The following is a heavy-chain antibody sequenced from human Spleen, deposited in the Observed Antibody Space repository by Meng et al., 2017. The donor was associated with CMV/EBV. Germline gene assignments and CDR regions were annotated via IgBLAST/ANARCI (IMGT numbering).Heavy chain of an antibody. CDR1: GFTFRNYA. CDR2: IWYDGTNK. J-gene: IGHJ4*02. D-gene: IGHD2-15*01. V-gene: IGHV3-33*08. CDR3: ARWDSGGPGTFDY. Sequence: GESLKISCAASGFTFRNYAMHWVRQAPGKGLEWVALIWYDGTNKYYADSVKGRFTISRDNSMNTLYLEMNSLRVEDTAVYYCARWDSGGPGTFDYWGQGTLVTVSS.